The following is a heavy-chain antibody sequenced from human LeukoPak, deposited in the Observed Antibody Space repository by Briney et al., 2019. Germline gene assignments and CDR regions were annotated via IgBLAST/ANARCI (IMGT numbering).Heavy chain of an antibody. V-gene: IGHV3-30*02. D-gene: IGHD1-26*01. CDR1: RFTFSSYG. Sequence: HPGGSLRFSCAASRFTFSSYGMHWVRQAPGKGLEWVSFIHYDGSNKYYADSVKGRFTISRDNSKNTLYLQMNSLRAEDTAVYYCAKLPSGSYYVELDYWGQGTLVTVSS. J-gene: IGHJ4*02. CDR3: AKLPSGSYYVELDY. CDR2: IHYDGSNK.